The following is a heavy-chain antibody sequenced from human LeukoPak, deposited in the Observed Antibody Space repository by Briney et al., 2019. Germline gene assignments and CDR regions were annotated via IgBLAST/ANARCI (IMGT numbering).Heavy chain of an antibody. CDR1: GGTFSSYA. V-gene: IGHV1-69*05. CDR2: IIPIFGTA. J-gene: IGHJ4*02. D-gene: IGHD4-11*01. CDR3: AREVYSNYWDYFDY. Sequence: SVKVSCKASGGTFSSYAISWVRQAPGQGLEWMGGIIPIFGTANYAQKFQGRVTITTDESTSTAYMELSSLRSEDTAVYYCAREVYSNYWDYFDYWGQGTLFTVSS.